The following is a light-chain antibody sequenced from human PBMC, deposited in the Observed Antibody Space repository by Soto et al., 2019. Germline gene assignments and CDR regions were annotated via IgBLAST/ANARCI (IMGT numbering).Light chain of an antibody. CDR2: KAS. CDR1: QSISSW. J-gene: IGKJ1*01. Sequence: DIQMTQPPSTLSASVGDRVTITCRASQSISSWLAWYQQKPGKAPKLLIYKASSLESGVPSRFSGSGSGTEFTLTISSLQPDDFATYYCQQYNSLVTFGQGTKV. V-gene: IGKV1-5*03. CDR3: QQYNSLVT.